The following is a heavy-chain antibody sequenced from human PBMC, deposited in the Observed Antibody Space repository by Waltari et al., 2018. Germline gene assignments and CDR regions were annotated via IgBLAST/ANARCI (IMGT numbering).Heavy chain of an antibody. CDR2: ISYDGSNK. CDR1: GFTFSSYG. J-gene: IGHJ4*02. D-gene: IGHD6-13*01. V-gene: IGHV3-30*03. CDR3: VGRYSSSWYGSKGLDY. Sequence: QVQLVESGGGVVQPGRSLRLSCAASGFTFSSYGMHWVRQAPGKGLEWVAVISYDGSNKYYADSVKGRFTISRDNSKNTLYLQMNSLRSEDTAVYYCVGRYSSSWYGSKGLDYWGQGTLVTVSS.